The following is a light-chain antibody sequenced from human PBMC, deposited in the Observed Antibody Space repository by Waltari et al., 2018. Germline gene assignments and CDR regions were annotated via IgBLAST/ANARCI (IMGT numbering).Light chain of an antibody. J-gene: IGKJ4*01. CDR2: WAS. Sequence: DIVMTQSPDSLAVSLGERATIHCKSSQSDLYSSNNKNYLAWYQQKPGQPPKLLIYWASTRESGVPDRFSGSGSGTDFTLTISSLQAEDVAVYYCQQYYSTPQTFGGGTKVEIK. V-gene: IGKV4-1*01. CDR3: QQYYSTPQT. CDR1: QSDLYSSNNKNY.